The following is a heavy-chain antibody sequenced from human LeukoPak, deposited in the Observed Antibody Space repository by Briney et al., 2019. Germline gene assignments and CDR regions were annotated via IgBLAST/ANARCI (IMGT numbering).Heavy chain of an antibody. V-gene: IGHV1-2*03. J-gene: IGHJ3*02. CDR3: ARAMEDGYNDAFDI. CDR2: INPNSGGT. Sequence: LGASVKVSCKASGYTFTGYYMHWVRQVPGQGLEWMGWINPNSGGTNYAQKFQGRVTMTRDTSISTAYMELSRLRSDDTAVYYCARAMEDGYNDAFDIWGQGTMVTVSS. D-gene: IGHD5-24*01. CDR1: GYTFTGYY.